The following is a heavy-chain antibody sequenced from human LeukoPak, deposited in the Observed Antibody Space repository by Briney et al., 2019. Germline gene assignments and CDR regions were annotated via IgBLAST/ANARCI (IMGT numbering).Heavy chain of an antibody. D-gene: IGHD6-19*01. J-gene: IGHJ4*02. Sequence: PGGSLRLSCTVSGYTFIDYGMSWVRQAPGKGLEWVSSISLNGGTTYYADSVKGRFTISRDNSRSTLYLQMNSLRAEDTAVYYCARDLWGAAVAGSDYWGQGTLVTVSS. CDR3: ARDLWGAAVAGSDY. CDR2: ISLNGGTT. CDR1: GYTFIDYG. V-gene: IGHV3-23*01.